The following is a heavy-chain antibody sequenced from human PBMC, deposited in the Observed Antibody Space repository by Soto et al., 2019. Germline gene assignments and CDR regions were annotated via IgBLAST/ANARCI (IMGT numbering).Heavy chain of an antibody. D-gene: IGHD3-3*01. CDR3: ARALSFLTYYDFWSGNPPAGMDV. CDR2: ISYDGSNK. Sequence: GGSLRLSCAASGFPISSYAMHWVRQAPGKGLEWVAVISYDGSNKYYADSVKGRFTISRDNSKNTLYLQMNSLRAEDTAVYYCARALSFLTYYDFWSGNPPAGMDVWGQGTTVTVSS. J-gene: IGHJ6*02. CDR1: GFPISSYA. V-gene: IGHV3-30-3*01.